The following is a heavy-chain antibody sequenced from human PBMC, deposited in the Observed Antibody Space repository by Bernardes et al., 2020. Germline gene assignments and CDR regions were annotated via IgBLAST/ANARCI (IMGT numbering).Heavy chain of an antibody. CDR3: AHLVGGGGFDY. J-gene: IGHJ4*02. CDR1: WFSLSPSGVG. CDR2: IYWDDDK. D-gene: IGHD3-3*01. Sequence: SGSTLWKPTQTLTLTCPFSWFSLSPSGVGVGWIRQPPGKALEWLALIYWDDDKRYSPSLKSRLTITKDTSKNQVVLTMTNMDPVDTATYYCAHLVGGGGFDYWGQGTLVTVSS. V-gene: IGHV2-5*02.